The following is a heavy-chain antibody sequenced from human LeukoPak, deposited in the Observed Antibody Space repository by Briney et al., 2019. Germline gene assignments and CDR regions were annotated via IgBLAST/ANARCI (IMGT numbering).Heavy chain of an antibody. CDR1: GGSISSYY. J-gene: IGHJ4*02. Sequence: PSETLSLTCTVSGGSISSYYWSWIRQPPGKGLEWIGEIYHSGSTNYNPSLKTRLTISVDKSKNQFSLKLSSVTAADTAIYYCATLSLPSYFDYWGQGALVTVSS. V-gene: IGHV4-59*12. CDR2: IYHSGST. CDR3: ATLSLPSYFDY.